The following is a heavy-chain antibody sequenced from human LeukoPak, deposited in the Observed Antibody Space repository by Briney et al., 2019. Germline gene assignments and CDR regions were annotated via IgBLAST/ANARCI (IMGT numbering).Heavy chain of an antibody. Sequence: PSETLSLTCTVSGGSISNSSHYWGWIRQPPGKGLEWIGSIYYSGSTYFNPSLKSRVTISVDTSKNQFSLKLSSVTAADTAVYYCAREDSGSSYFDYWGQGTLVTVSS. D-gene: IGHD1-26*01. CDR1: GGSISNSSHY. CDR3: AREDSGSSYFDY. V-gene: IGHV4-39*02. J-gene: IGHJ4*02. CDR2: IYYSGST.